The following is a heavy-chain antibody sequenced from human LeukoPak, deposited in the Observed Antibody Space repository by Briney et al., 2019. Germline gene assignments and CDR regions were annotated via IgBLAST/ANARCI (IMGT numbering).Heavy chain of an antibody. CDR2: TYYRSKWYN. Sequence: PSQTLSVTCAISGDSVSSNTAAWNWIRQSPSRGLEWLGRTYYRSKWYNEYAMFVKSRITFNSDTSKNQFSLQLNSVTPEDTAVYYCARGPTALDYWGQGTLVTVSS. V-gene: IGHV6-1*01. J-gene: IGHJ4*02. CDR1: GDSVSSNTAA. CDR3: ARGPTALDY.